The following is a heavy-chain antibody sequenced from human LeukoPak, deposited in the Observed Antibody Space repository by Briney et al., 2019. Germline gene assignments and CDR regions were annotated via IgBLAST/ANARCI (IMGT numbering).Heavy chain of an antibody. D-gene: IGHD3-10*01. CDR3: SYGSGSYYGPPPNWFDP. CDR1: GGTVSSYS. Sequence: AAVKLSCKASGGTVSSYSISGVRHPSGQGLEWMGRIIPILGVANYAQKFRGRDTITADKSTNTAYMELSSLRSEDTAVYYCSYGSGSYYGPPPNWFDPWGQGTLVTVSS. J-gene: IGHJ5*02. CDR2: IIPILGVA. V-gene: IGHV1-69*02.